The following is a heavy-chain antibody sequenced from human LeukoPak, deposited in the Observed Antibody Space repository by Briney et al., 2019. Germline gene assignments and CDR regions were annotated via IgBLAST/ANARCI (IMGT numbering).Heavy chain of an antibody. V-gene: IGHV3-66*01. CDR3: ARESYYGSGSLDY. Sequence: PGGSLRLSCAASGFTVSCNYMSWVRQAPGKGLEWVSVIYSGGSTYYADSVKGRFTISRDNSKSTLYLQMNSLRAEDTAVYYCARESYYGSGSLDYWGQGTLVTVSS. J-gene: IGHJ4*02. CDR1: GFTVSCNY. D-gene: IGHD3-10*01. CDR2: IYSGGST.